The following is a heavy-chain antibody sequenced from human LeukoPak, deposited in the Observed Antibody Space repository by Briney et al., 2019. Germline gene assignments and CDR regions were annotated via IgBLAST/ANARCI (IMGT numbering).Heavy chain of an antibody. J-gene: IGHJ4*02. CDR2: IRSEANSYAT. CDR1: GFTFSGSA. CDR3: TRHQDLGLWFGEFLPRYDY. D-gene: IGHD3-10*01. Sequence: GGSLRLSCAASGFTFSGSAMHWVRQASGKGLEWVGRIRSEANSYATAYAASVKGRFTISRDDSKNTAYLQMNSLKTEDTAVYYCTRHQDLGLWFGEFLPRYDYWGQGTLVTVSS. V-gene: IGHV3-73*01.